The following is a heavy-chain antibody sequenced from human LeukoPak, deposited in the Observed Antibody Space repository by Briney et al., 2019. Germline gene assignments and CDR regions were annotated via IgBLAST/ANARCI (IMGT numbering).Heavy chain of an antibody. Sequence: SVKVSCKASGGTFSSYAISWVRQAPGQGLEWMGGIIPIFGTANYAQKFQGRVTITADESTSTAYMELSSLRSEDTAVYYCARDWAPGYSSSWCDRFDPWGQGTLVTVSS. D-gene: IGHD6-13*01. CDR3: ARDWAPGYSSSWCDRFDP. V-gene: IGHV1-69*13. CDR1: GGTFSSYA. J-gene: IGHJ5*02. CDR2: IIPIFGTA.